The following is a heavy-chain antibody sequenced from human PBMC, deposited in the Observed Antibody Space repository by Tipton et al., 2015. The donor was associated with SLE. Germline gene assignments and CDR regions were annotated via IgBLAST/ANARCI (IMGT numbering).Heavy chain of an antibody. V-gene: IGHV3-23*01. CDR2: ISDSGGKT. CDR3: AKSLTNWGTIFSPIDS. CDR1: GFTFSSYA. Sequence: SLRLSCAASGFAASGFTFSSYAMSWVRQAPGKGLEWVSTISDSGGKTDYTNSVKGRFTISRDNSENTLYLQMNNLGAEDTAIYYCAKSLTNWGTIFSPIDSWGQGTLFIVSS. D-gene: IGHD1-14*01. J-gene: IGHJ4*02.